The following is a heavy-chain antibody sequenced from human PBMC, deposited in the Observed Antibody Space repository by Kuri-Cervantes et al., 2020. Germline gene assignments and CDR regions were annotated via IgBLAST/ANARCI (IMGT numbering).Heavy chain of an antibody. J-gene: IGHJ6*02. CDR1: GFTVSSNY. Sequence: GESLKISCAASGFTVSSNYMSWVRQAPGKGLEWVSVIYSGGSTYYADSVKGRFTISRDNSKNTLYLQMNSLRAEDTAVYYCARVEYSSSWYSYYSYYGMDVWGQGTTVTVSS. CDR2: IYSGGST. CDR3: ARVEYSSSWYSYYSYYGMDV. V-gene: IGHV3-53*01. D-gene: IGHD6-13*01.